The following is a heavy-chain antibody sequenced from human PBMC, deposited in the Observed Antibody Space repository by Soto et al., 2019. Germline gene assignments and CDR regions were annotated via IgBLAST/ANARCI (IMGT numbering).Heavy chain of an antibody. D-gene: IGHD3-3*01. CDR3: ARAQEWLHTEGWFDP. CDR1: GYTFTSYG. Sequence: ASVKVSCKASGYTFTSYGISWVRQAPGQGLEWMGWISAYNGNTNYAQKLQGRVTMTTDTSTSTAYMELRSLRSDDTAVYYCARAQEWLHTEGWFDPWGQGTLVTVSS. CDR2: ISAYNGNT. J-gene: IGHJ5*02. V-gene: IGHV1-18*01.